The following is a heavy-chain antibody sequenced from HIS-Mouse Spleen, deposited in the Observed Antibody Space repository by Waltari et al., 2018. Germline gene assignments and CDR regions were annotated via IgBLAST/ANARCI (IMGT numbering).Heavy chain of an antibody. CDR1: GFTFGDYA. CDR3: TRVGVAYYDSSGDDAFDI. V-gene: IGHV3-49*05. CDR2: IRSKDFGRTT. J-gene: IGHJ3*02. D-gene: IGHD3-22*01. Sequence: EVQLVESGGGLVKPGRSLRLSCTASGFTFGDYAMSWFRQAPGKGLGWVGFIRSKDFGRTTEYAAYVKGRFTISRDDSKSIAYLQMNSLKTEDTAVYYCTRVGVAYYDSSGDDAFDIWGQGTMVTVSS.